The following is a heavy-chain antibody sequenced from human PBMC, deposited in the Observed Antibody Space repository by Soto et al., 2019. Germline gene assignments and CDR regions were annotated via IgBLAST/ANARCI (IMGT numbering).Heavy chain of an antibody. CDR1: GLTFSSNA. CDR2: ISDSGGST. D-gene: IGHD3-22*01. CDR3: ARSGLALPYSASHWFDP. V-gene: IGHV3-23*01. Sequence: GWSLRLSCAASGLTFSSNAMSWVRQAPGKGLEWVSTISDSGGSTYYADSVKGRFTISRDNSKNTLYLQMNSLRGEDTAVYYCARSGLALPYSASHWFDPWGHGTLVTVSS. J-gene: IGHJ5*02.